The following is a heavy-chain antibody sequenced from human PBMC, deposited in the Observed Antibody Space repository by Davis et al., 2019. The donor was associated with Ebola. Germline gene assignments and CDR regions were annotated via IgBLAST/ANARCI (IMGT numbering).Heavy chain of an antibody. Sequence: GGSLRLSCAASGFTFTTYAITWVRRAPGKGLEWVSTISKSGRDTNYADSVKGRLSVSRDNSKNTVYLQMHSLRVEDTAIYYCAKDSYAVTIMVGAFDIWGQGTVVTVSS. V-gene: IGHV3-23*01. D-gene: IGHD4-17*01. J-gene: IGHJ3*02. CDR3: AKDSYAVTIMVGAFDI. CDR1: GFTFTTYA. CDR2: ISKSGRDT.